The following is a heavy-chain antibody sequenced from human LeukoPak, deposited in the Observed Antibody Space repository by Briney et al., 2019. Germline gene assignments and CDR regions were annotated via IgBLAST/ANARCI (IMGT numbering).Heavy chain of an antibody. Sequence: GASVEVSCKASGYTFTSYDISWVRQAPGQGLEWMGRIIPILGIANYAQKFQGRVTITADKSTSTAYMELSSLRSEDTAVYYCATAVGCSGGSCYYYGMDVWGQGTTVTVSS. V-gene: IGHV1-69*04. CDR1: GYTFTSYD. CDR3: ATAVGCSGGSCYYYGMDV. D-gene: IGHD2-15*01. J-gene: IGHJ6*02. CDR2: IIPILGIA.